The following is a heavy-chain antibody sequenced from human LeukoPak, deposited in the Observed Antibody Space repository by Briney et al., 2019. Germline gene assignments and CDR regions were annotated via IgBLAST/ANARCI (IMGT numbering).Heavy chain of an antibody. D-gene: IGHD2-2*01. CDR2: ISGSGAST. CDR1: GFSFSAYA. V-gene: IGHV3-23*01. Sequence: GGSLRLSCAASGFSFSAYAMSWVRQAPGKGLEWVSVISGSGASTYYADSVKGGFTISRDNSKNTLYLQTNSLRAEDTAVYYCAKEIVIIPAASYAFDIWGQGTMVIVSS. J-gene: IGHJ3*02. CDR3: AKEIVIIPAASYAFDI.